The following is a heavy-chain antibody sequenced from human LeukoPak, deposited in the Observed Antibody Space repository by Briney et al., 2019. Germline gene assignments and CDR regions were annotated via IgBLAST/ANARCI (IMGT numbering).Heavy chain of an antibody. CDR1: GGTFSSYA. D-gene: IGHD3-22*01. J-gene: IGHJ4*02. CDR3: ARVPSMGSSGYYFDY. V-gene: IGHV1-69*05. Sequence: SVKVSCKASGGTFSSYAISWVRQAPGQGLEWMGGIIPIFGTANYAQKSQGRVTITTDESTSTAYMELSSLRSEDTAVYYCARVPSMGSSGYYFDYWGQGTLVTVSS. CDR2: IIPIFGTA.